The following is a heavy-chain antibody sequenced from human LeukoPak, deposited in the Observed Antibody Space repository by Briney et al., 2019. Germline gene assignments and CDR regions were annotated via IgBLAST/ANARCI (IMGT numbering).Heavy chain of an antibody. CDR1: GGTFSSYA. D-gene: IGHD5-18*01. CDR3: ARARKAMVYPIVHFDY. J-gene: IGHJ4*02. Sequence: GASVKVSCKASGGTFSSYAISWVRQAPGQGLEWMGGIIPIFGTANYAQKFQGRVTITADKSTSTAYMELSSLRSEDTAVYYCARARKAMVYPIVHFDYWGQGTLVTVSS. CDR2: IIPIFGTA. V-gene: IGHV1-69*06.